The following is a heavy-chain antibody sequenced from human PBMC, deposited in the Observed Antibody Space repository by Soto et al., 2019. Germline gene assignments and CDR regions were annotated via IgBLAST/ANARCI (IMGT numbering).Heavy chain of an antibody. D-gene: IGHD6-13*01. V-gene: IGHV3-23*01. CDR3: ARDRFSGYSSSWYYFDY. CDR2: ISGSGGST. CDR1: GFTFSSYA. Sequence: PGGSLRLSCAASGFTFSSYAMSWVRQAPGKGLEWVSVISGSGGSTYYADSVKGRFTISRVNSKNTLYLQMNSLRAEDTAVYYCARDRFSGYSSSWYYFDYWGQGTLVTVSS. J-gene: IGHJ4*02.